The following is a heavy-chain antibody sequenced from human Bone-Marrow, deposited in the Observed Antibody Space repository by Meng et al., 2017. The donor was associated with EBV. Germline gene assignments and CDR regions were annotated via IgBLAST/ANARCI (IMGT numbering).Heavy chain of an antibody. CDR2: INPDGSVI. CDR1: GFTLSSYW. CDR3: AKDCFGDKDS. Sequence: EVQVLGSGGGSVRPGGSLRLSCAAFGFTLSSYWVHWVRQAPGKGLVWVSRINPDGSVINYADSVKGRFTISRDNAKNTVYLQMNNLRADDTAVYYCAKDCFGDKDSWGQGTLVTVSS. D-gene: IGHD2-21*01. J-gene: IGHJ4*02. V-gene: IGHV3-74*01.